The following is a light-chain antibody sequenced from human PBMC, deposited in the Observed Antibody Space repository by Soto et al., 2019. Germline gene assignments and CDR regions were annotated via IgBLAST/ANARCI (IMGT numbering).Light chain of an antibody. V-gene: IGKV3-11*01. Sequence: SPAALSVSPGERATLSCRASQSVSSYLAWYQQKPGQAPRLLIDDASNRATGIPARFSGSGSGTDFTLTIISLQPEEVVVDYYQQRTKWPLIFGAGTKVDI. CDR2: DAS. CDR3: QQRTKWPLI. CDR1: QSVSSY. J-gene: IGKJ3*01.